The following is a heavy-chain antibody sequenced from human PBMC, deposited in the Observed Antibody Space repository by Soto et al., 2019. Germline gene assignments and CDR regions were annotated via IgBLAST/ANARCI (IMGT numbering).Heavy chain of an antibody. CDR1: GFTFSDHY. V-gene: IGHV3-72*01. CDR2: SRNKAKTYTT. J-gene: IGHJ4*02. CDR3: VILYCSDNKCYNLDY. D-gene: IGHD2-15*01. Sequence: GSLRLSCAASGFTFSDHYIDWVRQAPGKGLEWIGRSRNKAKTYTTEYAASVKGRFTISRDDSKKSLYLQMNSLKTEDTAVYYCVILYCSDNKCYNLDYWGQGTLVTVSS.